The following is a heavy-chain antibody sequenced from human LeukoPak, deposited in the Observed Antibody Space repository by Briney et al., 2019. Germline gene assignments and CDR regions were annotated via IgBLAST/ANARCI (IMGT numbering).Heavy chain of an antibody. D-gene: IGHD6-19*01. CDR2: ISSSGSTI. CDR1: GFTFSSYE. CDR3: ARVRGQWLVRGGFDY. J-gene: IGHJ4*02. V-gene: IGHV3-48*03. Sequence: GGSLRLSCGASGFTFSSYEMNWVRQAPGKGLEWVSYISSSGSTIYYADSVKGRFTISRDNAKNSLYLQMNSLRAEDTAVYYCARVRGQWLVRGGFDYWGQGTLVTVSS.